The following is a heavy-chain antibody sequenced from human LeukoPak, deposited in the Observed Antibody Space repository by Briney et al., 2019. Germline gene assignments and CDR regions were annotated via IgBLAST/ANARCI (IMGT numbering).Heavy chain of an antibody. V-gene: IGHV4-34*01. CDR1: GGSFSGYY. CDR3: ARTSGRGGVDPGTSGYINY. D-gene: IGHD3-22*01. CDR2: INHSGST. J-gene: IGHJ4*01. Sequence: PSETLSLTCAVYGGSFSGYYWSWIRQPPGKGLEWIGEINHSGSTNYNPSLKSRVTISVDTSKNQFSLKMSSVTAADTAVYYCARTSGRGGVDPGTSGYINYWGHGTLVTVSS.